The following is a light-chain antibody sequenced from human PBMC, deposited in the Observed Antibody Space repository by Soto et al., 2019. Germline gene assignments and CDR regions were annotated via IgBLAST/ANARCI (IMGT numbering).Light chain of an antibody. CDR3: SSYTGTNSWV. Sequence: QSALTQSASVSGSPGQSITISCTGTSSDVGGYNYVSWYQQHPGKAPKLIIYDVSNRPSGVSTRFSGSKSGNTASLTISGLQAEDEGDYSCSSYTGTNSWVFGGGTKLTVL. J-gene: IGLJ3*02. V-gene: IGLV2-14*01. CDR1: SSDVGGYNY. CDR2: DVS.